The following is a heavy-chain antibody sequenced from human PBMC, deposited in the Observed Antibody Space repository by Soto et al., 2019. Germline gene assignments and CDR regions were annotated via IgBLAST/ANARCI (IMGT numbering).Heavy chain of an antibody. CDR1: AGSISSDDYY. CDR3: ARDLDGLHDDTSGPFPRPG. D-gene: IGHD3-22*01. V-gene: IGHV4-30-4*01. J-gene: IGHJ1*01. Sequence: PSQTLSLTCTLSAGSISSDDYYWRWIRQAPGRGLEWIRYIHSSGSIYYNPSLKSRATMSIDTAGNQFSLKVSSVTVADTAVYYCARDLDGLHDDTSGPFPRPGWGQGTLVTVSS. CDR2: IHSSGSI.